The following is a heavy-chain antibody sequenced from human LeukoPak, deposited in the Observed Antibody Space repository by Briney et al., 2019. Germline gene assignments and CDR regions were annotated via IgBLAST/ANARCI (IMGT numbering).Heavy chain of an antibody. J-gene: IGHJ5*02. CDR2: IYYTGST. CDR1: GGSISSYY. CDR3: ARDIDCSSTSCYAGSLGFDP. Sequence: SETLSLTCTVSGGSISSYYWSWIRQPPGKGLEWIGYIYYTGSTNYNPSLKSRVTISVDTSKNQFSLKLSSVTAADTAVYYCARDIDCSSTSCYAGSLGFDPWGQGTLVTVSS. D-gene: IGHD2-2*01. V-gene: IGHV4-59*12.